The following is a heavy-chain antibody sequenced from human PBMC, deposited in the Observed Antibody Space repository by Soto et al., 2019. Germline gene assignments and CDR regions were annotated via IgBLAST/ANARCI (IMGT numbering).Heavy chain of an antibody. CDR1: GFSLSNARMG. V-gene: IGHV2-26*01. CDR3: ARILTADYYDSSGRKKDYYYYYGMDV. CDR2: IFSNDEK. D-gene: IGHD3-22*01. Sequence: QVTLKESGPVLVKPTETLTLTCTVSGFSLSNARMGVSWIRQPPGKALEWLAHIFSNDEKSYSTSLKSRLTISKDTSKSQVVLTMTNMDPVDTATYYCARILTADYYDSSGRKKDYYYYYGMDVWGQGTTVTVSS. J-gene: IGHJ6*02.